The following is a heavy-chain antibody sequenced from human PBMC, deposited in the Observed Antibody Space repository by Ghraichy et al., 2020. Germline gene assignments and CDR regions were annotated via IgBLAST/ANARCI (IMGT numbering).Heavy chain of an antibody. CDR2: IYYSGST. CDR3: TSSSSSEGMGEIFGYYYYYGMDV. D-gene: IGHD6-6*01. V-gene: IGHV4-39*07. J-gene: IGHJ6*02. CDR1: GGSISSSSYY. Sequence: SETLSLTCTVSGGSISSSSYYWGWIRQPPGKGLEWIGSIYYSGSTYYNPSLKSRVTISVDTSKNQFSLKLSSVTAADTAVYYCTSSSSSEGMGEIFGYYYYYGMDVWGQGTTVTVSS.